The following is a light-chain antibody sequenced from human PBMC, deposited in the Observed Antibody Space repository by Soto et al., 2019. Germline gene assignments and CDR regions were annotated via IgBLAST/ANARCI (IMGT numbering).Light chain of an antibody. V-gene: IGKV1-5*01. J-gene: IGKJ1*01. CDR1: PSIGDS. CDR3: QQYNGYSRT. Sequence: DIQMTQSPSTLSASVGDRVTITCRASPSIGDSLAWYQQKPGKAPYLLISDVSSLERGVPSRFSGSGSGTEFTLTISSMQPDDFATFYCQQYNGYSRTFGQGTKVDIK. CDR2: DVS.